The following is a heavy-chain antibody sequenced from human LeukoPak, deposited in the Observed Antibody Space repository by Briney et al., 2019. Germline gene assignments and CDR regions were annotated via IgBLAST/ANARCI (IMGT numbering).Heavy chain of an antibody. CDR1: GFTFSSYW. Sequence: GGSLRLSCAASGFTFSSYWMHWVRQAPGKGLVWVSRINSDGGSTSYADSVKGRFTISRDNAKNTLYLQMNSLRAEDTAVYYCATLSSWKGETDWGQGTLVTVSS. D-gene: IGHD6-13*01. J-gene: IGHJ4*02. CDR2: INSDGGST. CDR3: ATLSSWKGETD. V-gene: IGHV3-74*01.